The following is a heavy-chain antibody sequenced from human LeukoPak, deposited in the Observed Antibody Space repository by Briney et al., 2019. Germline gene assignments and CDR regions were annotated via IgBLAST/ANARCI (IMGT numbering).Heavy chain of an antibody. J-gene: IGHJ3*02. CDR1: GGSISSYY. Sequence: SETLSLTCTVSGGSISSYYWGWIRQPPGKGLEWIGYIYYSGSTNYNPSLKSRVTISVDTSKNQFSLKLSAVTAADTAVYYWARDLGPFDAFDIWGQGTMVTVSS. V-gene: IGHV4-59*01. CDR2: IYYSGST. CDR3: ARDLGPFDAFDI.